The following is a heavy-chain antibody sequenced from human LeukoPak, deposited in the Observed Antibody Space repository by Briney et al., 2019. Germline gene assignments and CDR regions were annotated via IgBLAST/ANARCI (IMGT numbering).Heavy chain of an antibody. V-gene: IGHV2-5*02. D-gene: IGHD2-2*01. J-gene: IGHJ5*02. Sequence: SGPTLVNPTLTLTLTFTFSGYSLRTTGVGVGWIRQPPGKALEWLALIYWDDDKRYSPSLKSRLTITKDTSKNQVLLTMTNMDPVDTGTYYCAHIQRDCSSAACPHWFDPWGQGTLVTVSS. CDR2: IYWDDDK. CDR3: AHIQRDCSSAACPHWFDP. CDR1: GYSLRTTGVG.